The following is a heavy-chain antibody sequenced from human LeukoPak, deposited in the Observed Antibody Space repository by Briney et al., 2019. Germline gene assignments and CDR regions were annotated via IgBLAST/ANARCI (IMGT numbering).Heavy chain of an antibody. CDR3: ARAGAVVDNWFDP. Sequence: ASVKVSCKASGYTFTSYAMHWVRQAPGQRLEWMGWINAGNGNTKYSQEFQGRVTITRDTSASTAYMELSSLRSDDTAVYYCARAGAVVDNWFDPWGQGTLVTVSS. CDR2: INAGNGNT. CDR1: GYTFTSYA. D-gene: IGHD2-15*01. J-gene: IGHJ5*02. V-gene: IGHV1-3*01.